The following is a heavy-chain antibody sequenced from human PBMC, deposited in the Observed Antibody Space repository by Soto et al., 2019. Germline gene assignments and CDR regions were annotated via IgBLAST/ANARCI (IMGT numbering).Heavy chain of an antibody. Sequence: GGSLRLSCAASGFTFSSYAMSWVRQAPGKGLEWVSAISGSGGSTYYADSVKGRFTISRDNSKNTLYLQMNSLRAEDTAVYYCAIRGLDVSYYYYGMDVWGQGTTVTVSS. CDR3: AIRGLDVSYYYYGMDV. D-gene: IGHD3-10*01. CDR1: GFTFSSYA. V-gene: IGHV3-23*01. CDR2: ISGSGGST. J-gene: IGHJ6*02.